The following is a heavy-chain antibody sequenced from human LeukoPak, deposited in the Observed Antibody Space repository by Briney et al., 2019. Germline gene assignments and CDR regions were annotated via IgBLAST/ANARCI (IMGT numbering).Heavy chain of an antibody. CDR2: INPNSGGT. CDR3: SRNHDYVWGSYRYLFDY. D-gene: IGHD3-16*02. Sequence: ASVKVSCKASGYTFTGYYMHWVRQAPGQGLEWMGWINPNSGGTNYAQKFQGRVTMTRDTSISTAYMELSRLRSDDPAVYYCSRNHDYVWGSYRYLFDYWGQGTLVTVSS. V-gene: IGHV1-2*02. CDR1: GYTFTGYY. J-gene: IGHJ4*02.